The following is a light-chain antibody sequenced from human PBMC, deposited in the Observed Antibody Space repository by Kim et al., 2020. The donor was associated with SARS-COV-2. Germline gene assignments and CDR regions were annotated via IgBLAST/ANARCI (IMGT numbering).Light chain of an antibody. Sequence: PGQSFTTSCTETSSTVGGYNYVSWYQQHPGKAPKLMIYDVSNRPSGVSTRFSGSKSGNTASLTISGLQAEDEADYYCSSYTSSSTLFGGGTQLTVL. CDR1: SSTVGGYNY. CDR3: SSYTSSSTL. J-gene: IGLJ2*01. CDR2: DVS. V-gene: IGLV2-14*03.